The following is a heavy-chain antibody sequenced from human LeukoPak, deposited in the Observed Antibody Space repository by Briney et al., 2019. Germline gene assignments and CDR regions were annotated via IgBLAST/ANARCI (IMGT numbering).Heavy chain of an antibody. CDR2: IQYSGNT. D-gene: IGHD1-20*01. V-gene: IGHV4-59*01. Sequence: SETLSLTCTMSGGSISTYYWSWIRQSPGKGLEWIGFIQYSGNTKSNPSLKGRVTISLDMSKNQFSLRLTSVSAADTAVYCCARETNNWALDYWGQGTLVTVSS. J-gene: IGHJ4*02. CDR1: GGSISTYY. CDR3: ARETNNWALDY.